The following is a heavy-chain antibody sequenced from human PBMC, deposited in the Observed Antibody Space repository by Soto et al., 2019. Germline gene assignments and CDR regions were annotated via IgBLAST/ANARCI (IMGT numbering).Heavy chain of an antibody. V-gene: IGHV4-4*07. D-gene: IGHD1-1*01. CDR1: GSSFSNFY. Sequence: QVQLQESGPGLVKPSETLSLTCSVSGSSFSNFYWSWIRQPAGKGLEWIGRIYTSGATSYNPSLKSRVTMSVETSQTQMSLNLRSVTAADTAVYYCARGGIQLSYAFDYWGQGILVTVSS. CDR2: IYTSGAT. J-gene: IGHJ4*02. CDR3: ARGGIQLSYAFDY.